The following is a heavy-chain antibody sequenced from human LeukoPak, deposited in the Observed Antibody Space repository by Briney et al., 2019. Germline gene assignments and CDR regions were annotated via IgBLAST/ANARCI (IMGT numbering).Heavy chain of an antibody. CDR1: GYTFTSYD. J-gene: IGHJ5*02. CDR3: ATITGTTNDWFDP. CDR2: MNPNSGNT. V-gene: IGHV1-8*03. D-gene: IGHD1-20*01. Sequence: ASVKVSCKASGYTFTSYDINWVRQATGQGLEWMGWMNPNSGNTGYAQKFQGRVTITRNTSISTAYMELSSLRSEDTAVYYCATITGTTNDWFDPWGQGTLVTVSS.